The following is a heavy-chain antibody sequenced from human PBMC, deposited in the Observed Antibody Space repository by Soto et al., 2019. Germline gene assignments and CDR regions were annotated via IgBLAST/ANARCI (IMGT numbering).Heavy chain of an antibody. D-gene: IGHD1-1*01. CDR1: AGSISSYY. CDR2: IYYSGST. V-gene: IGHV4-59*08. Sequence: TSETLSLTXTVSAGSISSYYWSWIRQPPGRGLEWIGYIYYSGSTNYNPSLKSRVTISVDTSKNQFSLKLSSVTAADTAVYYCARRYGYSFDYWGQGTLVTVS. CDR3: ARRYGYSFDY. J-gene: IGHJ4*02.